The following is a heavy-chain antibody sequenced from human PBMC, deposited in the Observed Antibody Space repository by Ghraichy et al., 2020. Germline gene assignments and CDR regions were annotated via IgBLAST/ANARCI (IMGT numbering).Heavy chain of an antibody. V-gene: IGHV3-33*01. D-gene: IGHD3-9*01. CDR1: GFTFSNHG. Sequence: GGSLRLSCAASGFTFSNHGMHWVRQAPGKGLEWMAVIWYDGSNKYYADSVKGRFTISRDNSKNTLYLQMNSLRDEDTAVYYCARDLRSTHMDVWGQGTTVTVSS. CDR2: IWYDGSNK. J-gene: IGHJ6*02. CDR3: ARDLRSTHMDV.